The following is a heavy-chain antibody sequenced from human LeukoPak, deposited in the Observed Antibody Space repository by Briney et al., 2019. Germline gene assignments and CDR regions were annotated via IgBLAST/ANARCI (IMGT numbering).Heavy chain of an antibody. J-gene: IGHJ6*02. CDR3: ASSISYCGGDCSREDPPYYYYGMDV. CDR2: INHSGST. D-gene: IGHD2-21*02. V-gene: IGHV4-34*01. Sequence: KTSETLSLTCAVYGGSFSGYYWSWIRQPPGKGLEWIGEINHSGSTNYNPSLKSRVTISVDTSKNQFSLKLSSVTAADTAVYYCASSISYCGGDCSREDPPYYYYGMDVWGQGTTVTVSS. CDR1: GGSFSGYY.